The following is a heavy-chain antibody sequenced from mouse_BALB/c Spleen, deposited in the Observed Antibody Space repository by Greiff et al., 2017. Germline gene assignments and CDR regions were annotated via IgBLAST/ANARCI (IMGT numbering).Heavy chain of an antibody. V-gene: IGHV1-87*01. Sequence: QVQLQQSGAELARPGASVKLSCKASGYTFTSYWMQWVKQRPGQGLEWIGAIYPGDGDTNYNGKFKGKATLTADKSSSTAYMQLSSLTSEDSAVYFCANYDYDERSAMDYWGQGTSVTVSS. J-gene: IGHJ4*01. CDR2: IYPGDGDT. CDR3: ANYDYDERSAMDY. D-gene: IGHD2-4*01. CDR1: GYTFTSYW.